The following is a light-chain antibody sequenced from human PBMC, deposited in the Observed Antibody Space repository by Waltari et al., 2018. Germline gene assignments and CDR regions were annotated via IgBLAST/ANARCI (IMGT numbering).Light chain of an antibody. V-gene: IGKV3-20*01. CDR1: QSVSNNH. CDR3: QQYDSSPIT. CDR2: GAS. J-gene: IGKJ4*01. Sequence: EIVLTQSPGPLSLSPGERATLSCRASQSVSNNHLAWYQQKPGQAPRLLMYGASTRATGIPDRFSGSGSGTDFTLAITRLESEDFAVYYCQQYDSSPITFGGGTKVEIK.